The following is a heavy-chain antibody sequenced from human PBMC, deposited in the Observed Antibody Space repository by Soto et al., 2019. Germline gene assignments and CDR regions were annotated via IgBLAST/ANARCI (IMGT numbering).Heavy chain of an antibody. CDR2: IFSIDEK. CDR1: GFSLSNARMG. V-gene: IGHV2-26*01. J-gene: IGHJ6*02. CDR3: ARIPRVYRYCYHYSYGTDV. D-gene: IGHD5-18*01. Sequence: QVTLKESGPVLVKPTETLTLICNVSGFSLSNARMGVRWIRQPQGKALEWLAHIFSIDEKSYSTSLKSRLTIPKDTSKFQLVLTMTNMDPVDTATYYCARIPRVYRYCYHYSYGTDVWCQGTTVTVSS.